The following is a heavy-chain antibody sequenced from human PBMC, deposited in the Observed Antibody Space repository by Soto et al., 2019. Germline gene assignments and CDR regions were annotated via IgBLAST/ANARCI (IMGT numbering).Heavy chain of an antibody. V-gene: IGHV3-30*18. CDR2: ISYDGSNK. Sequence: GGSLSLSCAASGFTFSSYGMHWVRQAPGKGLEWVAVISYDGSNKYYADSVKGRFTISRDNSKNTLYLQMNSLRAEDTAVYYCAKVTDLQQWLWNFDYWGQVTLVTVSS. CDR1: GFTFSSYG. J-gene: IGHJ4*02. CDR3: AKVTDLQQWLWNFDY. D-gene: IGHD6-19*01.